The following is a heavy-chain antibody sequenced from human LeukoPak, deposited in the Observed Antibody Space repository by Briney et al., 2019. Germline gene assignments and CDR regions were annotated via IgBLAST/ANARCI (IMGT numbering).Heavy chain of an antibody. D-gene: IGHD1-7*01. CDR3: ARDRITGTTWFDP. CDR2: IIPIFGTA. V-gene: IGHV1-69*06. Sequence: ASVNVSCKPSVRTFINYAISWVRQAPGQGLEGMGRIIPIFGTANYAQKFQGRVTITADKSTSTAYMELSSLRSEDTAVYYCARDRITGTTWFDPWGQGTLVTVSS. CDR1: VRTFINYA. J-gene: IGHJ5*02.